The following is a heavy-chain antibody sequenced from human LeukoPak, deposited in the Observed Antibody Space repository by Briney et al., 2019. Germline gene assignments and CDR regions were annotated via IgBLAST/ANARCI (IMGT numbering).Heavy chain of an antibody. J-gene: IGHJ4*02. CDR2: INPNSGDT. Sequence: ASVKVSCKASGYTSTGYYMHWVRRAPGQGLQWMGWINPNSGDTHFPQKFQGRVTMTTDTSITTAYMELSRLRSDDTAVYYCARGGNYGSGTYTAFDYWGQGALVTVSS. V-gene: IGHV1-2*02. CDR3: ARGGNYGSGTYTAFDY. CDR1: GYTSTGYY. D-gene: IGHD3-10*01.